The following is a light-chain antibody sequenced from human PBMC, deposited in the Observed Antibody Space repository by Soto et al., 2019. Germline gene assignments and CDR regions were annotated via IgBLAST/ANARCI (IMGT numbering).Light chain of an antibody. CDR1: QNVDSTF. J-gene: IGKJ1*01. CDR2: GAS. V-gene: IGKV3-20*01. CDR3: QHYGFSRWT. Sequence: EIVLTQSPVTLSLSPGERATLSCRASQNVDSTFLAWYQQKPGQAPSLLIYGASSRATGIPDRFSGSGSGTDFTLTISRLEPEDFAVYYCQHYGFSRWTFGQGTKVEIK.